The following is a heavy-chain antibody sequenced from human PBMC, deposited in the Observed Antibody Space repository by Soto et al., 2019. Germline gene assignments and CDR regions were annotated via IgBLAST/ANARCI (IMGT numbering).Heavy chain of an antibody. Sequence: QVQLQESGPGLVKPSQTLSLTCTVSGGSITRGGYYWTWIRQHPGKGLEWIGYIYYSGSTYYNPSLKSRLTISVDTSKIQFSLKLSSVTAADTAVYYCARVDSGGYAYFDYWGQGTLVTVSS. CDR1: GGSITRGGYY. V-gene: IGHV4-31*03. CDR2: IYYSGST. D-gene: IGHD5-12*01. CDR3: ARVDSGGYAYFDY. J-gene: IGHJ4*02.